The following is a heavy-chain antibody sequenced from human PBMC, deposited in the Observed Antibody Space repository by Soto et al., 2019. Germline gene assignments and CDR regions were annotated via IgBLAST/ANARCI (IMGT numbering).Heavy chain of an antibody. Sequence: RGESLKISCKGSGYSFTSYWIGWVRQMPGKGLEWTGIIYPGDSDTRYSPSFQGQVTISADKSISTAYLQWSSLRASDTAMYYCARPVPHSGSYYFDYWGQGTLVTVSS. CDR1: GYSFTSYW. V-gene: IGHV5-51*01. D-gene: IGHD1-26*01. CDR3: ARPVPHSGSYYFDY. CDR2: IYPGDSDT. J-gene: IGHJ4*02.